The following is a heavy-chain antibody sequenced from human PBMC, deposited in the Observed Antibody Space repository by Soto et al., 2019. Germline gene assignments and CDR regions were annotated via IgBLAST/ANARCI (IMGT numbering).Heavy chain of an antibody. Sequence: QVQLVQSGAEVMQPGSSVRVSCKASGGTFSSYAIRWVRQAPGQGLESMGGIIPIFGTADYAQKFQGRVTTTADESTTTAYMELSSLRSEDTAVYFCARDKDRVRVGGNYYYGMDVWGQGTTVTVSS. D-gene: IGHD1-1*01. V-gene: IGHV1-69*12. CDR3: ARDKDRVRVGGNYYYGMDV. CDR1: GGTFSSYA. J-gene: IGHJ6*02. CDR2: IIPIFGTA.